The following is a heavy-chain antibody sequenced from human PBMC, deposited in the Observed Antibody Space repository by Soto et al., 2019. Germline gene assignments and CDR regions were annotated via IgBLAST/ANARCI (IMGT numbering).Heavy chain of an antibody. CDR2: INPSPRSA. J-gene: IGHJ4*02. D-gene: IGHD1-1*01. CDR1: GYTFTNYY. CDR3: AEDNSAENGVLAH. V-gene: IGHV1-46*04. Sequence: ASVKVSCTASGYTFTNYYLHWVRYSPGQGLQWVGMINPSPRSASYEQKLRGRLTMDRDTSTTTVYFEVVRLASEDTGVYYCAEDNSAENGVLAHWGLGALVTVSS.